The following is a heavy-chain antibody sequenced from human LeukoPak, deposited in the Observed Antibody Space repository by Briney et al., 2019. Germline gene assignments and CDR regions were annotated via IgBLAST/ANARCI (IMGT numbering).Heavy chain of an antibody. Sequence: MSSETLSLTCTVSGGSISIYYWSWIRQPPGKGREWIGYIYYSGSNNYNPSLKSRVTISVDTSKTQFSLKLSCVTAADTAVYYCARAGSPMVRGVIIATTYYFDYWGQGTLVTVSS. V-gene: IGHV4-59*01. CDR2: IYYSGSN. CDR1: GGSISIYY. D-gene: IGHD3-10*01. CDR3: ARAGSPMVRGVIIATTYYFDY. J-gene: IGHJ4*02.